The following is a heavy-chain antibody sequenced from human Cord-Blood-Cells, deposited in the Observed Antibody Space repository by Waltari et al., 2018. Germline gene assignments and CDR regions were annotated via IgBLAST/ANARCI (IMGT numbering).Heavy chain of an antibody. CDR2: ISWNSGSI. Sequence: EVQLVESGGGLVQPGRSLRLSCAASGFTFVDYAMPWVRQAPGKGLEWVSGISWNSGSIGYADSVKGRFTISRDNAKNSLYLQMNSLRAEDMALYYCAKYGSGDAFDIWGQGTMVTVSS. CDR3: AKYGSGDAFDI. CDR1: GFTFVDYA. D-gene: IGHD3-3*01. V-gene: IGHV3-9*03. J-gene: IGHJ3*02.